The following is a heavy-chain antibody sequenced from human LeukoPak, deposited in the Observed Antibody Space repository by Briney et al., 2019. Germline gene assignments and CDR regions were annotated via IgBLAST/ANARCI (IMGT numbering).Heavy chain of an antibody. J-gene: IGHJ4*02. Sequence: PGGSLRLSCAASGFIFSNYGMHWVRQAPGKGLEWVVVISYDGSNKYYADSVKGRFTISRDNSKNTLYLQMNSLRAEDTAVYYCARGVGPDYWGQGTLVTVSS. V-gene: IGHV3-30*03. D-gene: IGHD3-10*01. CDR1: GFIFSNYG. CDR3: ARGVGPDY. CDR2: ISYDGSNK.